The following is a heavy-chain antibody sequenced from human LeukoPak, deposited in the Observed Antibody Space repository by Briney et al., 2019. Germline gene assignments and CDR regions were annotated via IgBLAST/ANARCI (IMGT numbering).Heavy chain of an antibody. D-gene: IGHD3-10*01. CDR2: IYYSGST. Sequence: SETLSLTCTVSGASISSYYWSWIRQPPGKGLEWIGYIYYSGSTNYNPSLKSRVTISVDASKNLFSLKLSSVTAADTAVYYCASAYNYGSGSYWIDYWGQGTLVTVSS. V-gene: IGHV4-59*01. CDR3: ASAYNYGSGSYWIDY. CDR1: GASISSYY. J-gene: IGHJ4*02.